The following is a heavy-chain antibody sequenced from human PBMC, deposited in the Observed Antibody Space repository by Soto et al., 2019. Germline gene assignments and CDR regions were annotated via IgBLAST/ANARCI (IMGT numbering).Heavy chain of an antibody. CDR3: AADATAWQQMVPSDY. J-gene: IGHJ4*02. CDR2: IAVGSGNT. D-gene: IGHD2-8*01. Sequence: SVKVSCKASGCTFTSSAFQWVRQARGQRLEWIGWIAVGSGNTNYAHRFQDRITLTRDMSTATTYMELSRLTSEDTAIYYCAADATAWQQMVPSDYWGQGTLVTVSS. V-gene: IGHV1-58*01. CDR1: GCTFTSSA.